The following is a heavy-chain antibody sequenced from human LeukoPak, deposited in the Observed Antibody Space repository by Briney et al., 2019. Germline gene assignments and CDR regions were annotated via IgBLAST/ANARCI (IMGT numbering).Heavy chain of an antibody. CDR3: AKYGSDYDGSGYYY. D-gene: IGHD3-22*01. CDR2: IWYDGSNK. J-gene: IGHJ4*02. CDR1: GFTSSSYG. V-gene: IGHV3-33*06. Sequence: GGSLRLSCAASGFTSSSYGMHWVRQAPGKGLEWVAVIWYDGSNKYYADSVKGRFTISRDNSKNTLYLQMNSLRAEDTAVYYCAKYGSDYDGSGYYYGGQGTLVTVSS.